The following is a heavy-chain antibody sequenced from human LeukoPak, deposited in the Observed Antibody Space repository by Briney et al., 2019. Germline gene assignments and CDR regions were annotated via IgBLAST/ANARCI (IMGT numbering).Heavy chain of an antibody. CDR3: ARGATYYYGSGSYYSGWFDP. V-gene: IGHV3-64*01. D-gene: IGHD3-10*01. J-gene: IGHJ5*02. CDR1: GFTFSSYA. CDR2: ISSNGGST. Sequence: GGSLRLSCAASGFTFSSYAMHWVRQAPGKGLEYVSAISSNGGSTYYANSVKGRFTISRDNSKNTLYLQMGSLRAEDMAVYYCARGATYYYGSGSYYSGWFDPWGQGTLVTVSS.